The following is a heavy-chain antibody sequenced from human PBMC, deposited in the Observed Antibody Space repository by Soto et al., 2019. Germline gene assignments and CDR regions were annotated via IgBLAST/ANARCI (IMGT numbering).Heavy chain of an antibody. D-gene: IGHD6-19*01. J-gene: IGHJ6*02. V-gene: IGHV4-39*01. CDR1: GDSITSSSFC. CDR2: ICYSGST. CDR3: ARLDGNSADYYYGMDV. Sequence: QLQLQESGPGLVKPSETLSLPCTVSGDSITSSSFCWGWIRQPPGKGLEWIGTICYSGSTYYNPSLPSRVIIAVDTRKNQFSLKLSSVTAANTGVYYCARLDGNSADYYYGMDVWGRGTKVTVSS.